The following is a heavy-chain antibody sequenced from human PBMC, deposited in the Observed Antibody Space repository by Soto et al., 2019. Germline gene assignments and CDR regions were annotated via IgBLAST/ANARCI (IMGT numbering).Heavy chain of an antibody. D-gene: IGHD3-10*01. CDR1: GYIFTTYW. CDR2: IYPGDSDT. J-gene: IGHJ4*02. V-gene: IGHV5-51*01. CDR3: ARPREVRGLIGFDY. Sequence: GESLKISCKGSGYIFTTYWIGWGRQMPGKGLEWMGIIYPGDSDTRYSPSFQGQVTISADKSISTAYLQWSSLKASDTAMYYCARPREVRGLIGFDYWGQGTLVTVSS.